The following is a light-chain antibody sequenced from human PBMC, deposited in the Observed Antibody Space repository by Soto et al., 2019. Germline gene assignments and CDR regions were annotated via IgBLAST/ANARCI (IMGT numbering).Light chain of an antibody. V-gene: IGLV1-40*01. CDR2: GNT. CDR1: SSNTGAGYD. Sequence: QAVVTQPPSESGAPGQRVTISCTGGSSNTGAGYDVHWYQQLPGTAPKLLIYGNTNRPSGVPDRFSGSKSGTSASLAITGLHAEDEADYYCQSYDSSLSGFVFGTGTKLTVL. J-gene: IGLJ1*01. CDR3: QSYDSSLSGFV.